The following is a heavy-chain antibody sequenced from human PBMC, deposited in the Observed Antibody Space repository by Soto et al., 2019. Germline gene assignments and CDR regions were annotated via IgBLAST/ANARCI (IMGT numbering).Heavy chain of an antibody. CDR2: IWYDGSNK. V-gene: IGHV3-33*01. CDR1: GFTFSSYG. Sequence: QVQLVESGGGVVQPGRSLRLSCAASGFTFSSYGMHWVRQAPGKGLEWVAVIWYDGSNKYYADSVKGRFTISRDNSKTKLYLQMNSLRAEDTAVYYCARERAGGFYDFWSGSSDQTFDYWGQGTLVTVSS. D-gene: IGHD3-3*01. CDR3: ARERAGGFYDFWSGSSDQTFDY. J-gene: IGHJ4*02.